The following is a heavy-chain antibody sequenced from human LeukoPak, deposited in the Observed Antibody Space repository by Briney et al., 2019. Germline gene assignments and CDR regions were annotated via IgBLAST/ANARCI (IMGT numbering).Heavy chain of an antibody. J-gene: IGHJ4*02. V-gene: IGHV3-74*01. D-gene: IGHD6-13*01. CDR3: ARDPAPSSWFDY. CDR2: INSDGTST. CDR1: GFTFSLYW. Sequence: GGSLRLSCAASGFTFSLYWMHWVRQAPGKGLVWVSRINSDGTSTSYADSVKGRFTISRDNAKNMLYLQVNSLRVEDAAVYYCARDPAPSSWFDYWGQGTLVTVSS.